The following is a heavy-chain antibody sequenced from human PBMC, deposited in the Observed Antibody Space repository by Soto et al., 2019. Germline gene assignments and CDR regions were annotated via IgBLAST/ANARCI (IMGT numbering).Heavy chain of an antibody. CDR2: IHYSGST. CDR1: GGSISGSY. D-gene: IGHD1-7*01. J-gene: IGHJ4*02. V-gene: IGHV4-59*01. Sequence: SETLSLTCTVSGGSISGSYWSWIRQTPGKVLEWVGYIHYSGSTNYNPSLKSRVTMSVDSAKNQFSLQLSSVTAAATAVYFCWKYRPTDAEECAFDDWGKAALATVSS. CDR3: WKYRPTDAEECAFDD.